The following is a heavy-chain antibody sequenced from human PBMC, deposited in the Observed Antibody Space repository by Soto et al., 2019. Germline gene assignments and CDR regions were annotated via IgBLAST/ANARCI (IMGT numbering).Heavy chain of an antibody. D-gene: IGHD6-19*01. Sequence: PGGSLRLSCAASGFTFSSYSMNWVRQAPGKGLEWVSSISSSSSYIYYADSVKGRFTISRDNAKNSLYLQMNSLRAEDTAVYYCAREVAVAAYYYYGMDVWGQGTTVTVSS. CDR3: AREVAVAAYYYYGMDV. V-gene: IGHV3-21*01. J-gene: IGHJ6*02. CDR1: GFTFSSYS. CDR2: ISSSSSYI.